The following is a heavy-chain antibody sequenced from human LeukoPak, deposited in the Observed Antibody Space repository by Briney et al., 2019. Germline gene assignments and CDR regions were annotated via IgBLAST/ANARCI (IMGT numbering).Heavy chain of an antibody. CDR1: GFTFDDYG. CDR2: VNWNGGST. V-gene: IGHV3-20*04. Sequence: GGSLRLSCAASGFTFDDYGLSWVRQAPGKGLEWVSTVNWNGGSTGYADSVKGRFTISRDNAKNSLYLQMNSLRAEDTAVYYCASKRWLQSSFDYWGQGTLVTVSS. J-gene: IGHJ4*02. CDR3: ASKRWLQSSFDY. D-gene: IGHD5-24*01.